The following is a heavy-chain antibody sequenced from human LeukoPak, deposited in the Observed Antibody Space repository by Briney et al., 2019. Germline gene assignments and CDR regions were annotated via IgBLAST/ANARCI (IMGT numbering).Heavy chain of an antibody. D-gene: IGHD6-13*01. CDR3: TPMYSSSQPYGMDV. CDR1: GFTFSNAW. CDR2: IKSKTDGGTT. Sequence: PGGSLRLSCAASGFTFSNAWMSWVRQAPGKGLEWVGRIKSKTDGGTTDYAAPVKGRFTISRDDSKNTLYLQMNSLKTEDTAVYYCTPMYSSSQPYGMDVWGQGTTVTVSS. V-gene: IGHV3-15*01. J-gene: IGHJ6*02.